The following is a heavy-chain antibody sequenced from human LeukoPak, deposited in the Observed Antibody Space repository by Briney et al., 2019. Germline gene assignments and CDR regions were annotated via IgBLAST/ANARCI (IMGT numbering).Heavy chain of an antibody. D-gene: IGHD3-9*01. V-gene: IGHV1-8*02. CDR2: MNPNSGNT. Sequence: ASVKVSCKASGYTFTSYGISWVRQAPGQGLEWMGWMNPNSGNTGYAQKFQGRVTMTRNTSISTAYMELSSLRSEDTAVYYCARAKSYYDILTGYNDAFDIWGQGTMVTVSS. CDR3: ARAKSYYDILTGYNDAFDI. J-gene: IGHJ3*02. CDR1: GYTFTSYG.